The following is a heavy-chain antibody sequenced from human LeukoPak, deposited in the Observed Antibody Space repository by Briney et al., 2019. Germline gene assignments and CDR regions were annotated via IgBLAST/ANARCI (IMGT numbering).Heavy chain of an antibody. D-gene: IGHD2-8*02. CDR3: AKNRGHCVDGVCHNYYYMDV. CDR1: GFTFSDYY. Sequence: GGSLRLSCAASGFTFSDYYMSWIRQAPGKGLEWVSTVSGSAGRTDYADSVKGRFTISRDNLKNTLYLQMNGLRAEDTAVYYCAKNRGHCVDGVCHNYYYMDVWGRGTTVTVSS. CDR2: VSGSAGRT. V-gene: IGHV3-23*01. J-gene: IGHJ6*03.